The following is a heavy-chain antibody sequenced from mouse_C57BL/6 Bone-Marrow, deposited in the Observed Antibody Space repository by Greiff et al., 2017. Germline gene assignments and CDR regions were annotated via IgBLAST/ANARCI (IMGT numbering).Heavy chain of an antibody. CDR2: IHPNSGST. D-gene: IGHD1-1*02. V-gene: IGHV1-64*01. CDR1: GYTFTSYG. CDR3: ARGWQFAY. Sequence: QVQLQQPGAELVKPGASVKLSCKASGYTFTSYGMPWVKQRPGQGLEWIGMIHPNSGSTNYNEKFKSKATLTVDKSSSTAYMQLSSLTSGDSAVYYCARGWQFAYWGQGTLVTVSA. J-gene: IGHJ3*01.